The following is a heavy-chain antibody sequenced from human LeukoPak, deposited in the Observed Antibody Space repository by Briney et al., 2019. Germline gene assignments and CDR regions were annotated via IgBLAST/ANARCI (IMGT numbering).Heavy chain of an antibody. D-gene: IGHD6-19*01. Sequence: GASVKVSCKASGYTFTGYYMHWVGQAPGQGLEWMGWANPNSGVTGSAQKFQGRVTMTRDKSIGTVYMELSRLTSDDTAVYFCARVGSSGWYHWFDPWGQGTLVTVSS. CDR1: GYTFTGYY. CDR3: ARVGSSGWYHWFDP. CDR2: ANPNSGVT. V-gene: IGHV1-2*02. J-gene: IGHJ5*02.